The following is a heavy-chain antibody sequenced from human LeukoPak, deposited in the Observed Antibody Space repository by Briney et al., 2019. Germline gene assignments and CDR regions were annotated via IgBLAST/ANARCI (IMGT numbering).Heavy chain of an antibody. D-gene: IGHD6-13*01. CDR1: GFTLSDHN. Sequence: PGGSLRLSCAASGFTLSDHNIDWVRQAPGKGLEWVSYISSSSTTTYYTDPVKGRFTISRDNAKKSLFLQMNSLRAEDTAVYYCARERIAAAGKNWFDPWGQGTLVTVSS. CDR2: ISSSSTTT. V-gene: IGHV3-48*01. CDR3: ARERIAAAGKNWFDP. J-gene: IGHJ5*02.